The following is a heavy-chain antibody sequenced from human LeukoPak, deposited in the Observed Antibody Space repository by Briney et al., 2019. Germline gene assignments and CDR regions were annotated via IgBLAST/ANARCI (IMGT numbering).Heavy chain of an antibody. J-gene: IGHJ4*02. Sequence: SETLSLTCAVYGGSFSGYYWSWLRQPPGKGLEWIGEINHSGSTNYNPSLKSRVTISVDTSKNQFSLKLSSVTAADTAVYYCARASYGDYGIDYWGQGTLVTVSS. CDR1: GGSFSGYY. CDR3: ARASYGDYGIDY. CDR2: INHSGST. D-gene: IGHD4-17*01. V-gene: IGHV4-34*01.